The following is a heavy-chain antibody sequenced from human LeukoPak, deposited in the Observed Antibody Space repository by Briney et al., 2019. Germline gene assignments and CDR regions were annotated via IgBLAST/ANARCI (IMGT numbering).Heavy chain of an antibody. D-gene: IGHD3-16*01. CDR3: ARGGGNCLDY. J-gene: IGHJ4*02. CDR2: ISYDGSNK. Sequence: PGGSLRLSCAASGFTFNNYPMHWVRQAPGKGLEWVAVISYDGSNKYYADSVKGRFTISRNNSRNTLYLQMNSLRAEDTAVYYCARGGGNCLDYWGQGTLVAVSS. CDR1: GFTFNNYP. V-gene: IGHV3-30-3*01.